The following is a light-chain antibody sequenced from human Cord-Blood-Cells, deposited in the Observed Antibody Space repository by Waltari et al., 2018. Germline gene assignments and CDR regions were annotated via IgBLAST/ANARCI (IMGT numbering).Light chain of an antibody. CDR3: QQYNNWPPST. V-gene: IGKV3-15*01. J-gene: IGKJ4*01. CDR1: LTVSSN. Sequence: VLTQSPATLSVLLGERDTLPCRASLTVSSNLAWYQQKPFQAPRLLIYGASTRATGIPARFSGSGSGTEFTLTISSLQSEDFGVDYCQQYNNWPPSTFGGGTKVEIK. CDR2: GAS.